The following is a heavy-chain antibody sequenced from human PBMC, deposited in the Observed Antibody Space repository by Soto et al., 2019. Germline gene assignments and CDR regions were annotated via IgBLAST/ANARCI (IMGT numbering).Heavy chain of an antibody. CDR2: INPSGGST. Sequence: GASVKVSCKASGYTFTSYYIHLVRQAPGQGLEWMGIINPSGGSTSYAQKFQGRVHMTRDTSTSTVYMELSSLRSEDTAVYYCATSQQNWFDPWGQGTLATVSS. J-gene: IGHJ5*02. CDR1: GYTFTSYY. CDR3: ATSQQNWFDP. V-gene: IGHV1-46*03.